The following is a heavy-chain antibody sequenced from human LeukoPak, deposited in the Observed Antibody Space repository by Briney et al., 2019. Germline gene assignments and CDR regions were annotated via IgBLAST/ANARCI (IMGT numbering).Heavy chain of an antibody. Sequence: PGGSLRRSCAASGFTFSSYSMNWVRQAPGKGLEWVSYISSSSSTIYYADSVKGRFTISRDNAKNSLYLQMNSLRAEDTAVYYCAGNGYYYDSSGYPYYFDYWGQGTLVTVSS. J-gene: IGHJ4*02. CDR2: ISSSSSTI. V-gene: IGHV3-48*01. CDR3: AGNGYYYDSSGYPYYFDY. CDR1: GFTFSSYS. D-gene: IGHD3-22*01.